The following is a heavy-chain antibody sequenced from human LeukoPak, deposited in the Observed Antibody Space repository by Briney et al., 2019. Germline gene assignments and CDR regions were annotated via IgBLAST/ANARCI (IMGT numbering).Heavy chain of an antibody. D-gene: IGHD2-15*01. V-gene: IGHV4-31*03. CDR3: ARVISCSGGSCFDGMVDY. CDR1: GGSISSGGYY. J-gene: IGHJ4*02. Sequence: PSETLSLTCTVSGGSISSGGYYWSWIRQHPGKGLEWIGYIYYSGSTYYNPSLKSRVTISVDTSKNQFSLKLSSVTAADTAVYYCARVISCSGGSCFDGMVDYWGQGTLVTASS. CDR2: IYYSGST.